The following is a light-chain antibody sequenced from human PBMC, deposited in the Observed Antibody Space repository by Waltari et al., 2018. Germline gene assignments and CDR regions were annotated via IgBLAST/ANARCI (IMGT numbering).Light chain of an antibody. V-gene: IGKV6-21*02. J-gene: IGKJ5*01. CDR2: YAS. CDR1: QSIGRS. Sequence: EIVLTPSPDFQSVTQKEKVTITCRASQSIGRSLHWYQRKPGQSPNLLIKYASQSISGVPSRFSGSGSGTDFTLTITSLEAEDAATYFCHQSSKLPITFGQGTRLEI. CDR3: HQSSKLPIT.